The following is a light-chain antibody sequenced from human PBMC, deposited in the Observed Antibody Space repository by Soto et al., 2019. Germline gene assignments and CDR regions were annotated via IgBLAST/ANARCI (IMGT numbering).Light chain of an antibody. CDR3: QYYVTSTV. V-gene: IGKV3-20*01. CDR2: GAS. CDR1: QSLGSDY. J-gene: IGKJ2*01. Sequence: EIVLKQSPGTLSLSPGERATLSRRASQSLGSDYIAWYQHKPGQAPRLLIYGASGRAIGIPDRFSGSGSGTDFTLTISRLEPEDFAVYYCQYYVTSTVFGQGTKLEIK.